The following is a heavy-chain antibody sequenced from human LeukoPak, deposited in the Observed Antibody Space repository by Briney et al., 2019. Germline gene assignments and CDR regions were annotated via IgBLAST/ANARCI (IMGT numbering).Heavy chain of an antibody. CDR2: ISWNSGSI. CDR3: AKTAFSGSDYDYYMDV. Sequence: PGRSLRLSCAASGFTFDDYAMHWVRQAPGKGLEWVSGISWNSGSIGYADSVKGRFTISRDNAKNSLYLQMNSLRAEDTALYYCAKTAFSGSDYDYYMDVWGKGTTVTVSS. V-gene: IGHV3-9*01. J-gene: IGHJ6*03. CDR1: GFTFDDYA. D-gene: IGHD2-8*02.